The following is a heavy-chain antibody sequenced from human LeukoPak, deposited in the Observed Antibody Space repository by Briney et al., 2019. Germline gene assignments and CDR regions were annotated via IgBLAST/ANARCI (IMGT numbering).Heavy chain of an antibody. D-gene: IGHD2-15*01. CDR2: IIPIFGTA. Sequence: GASVKVSCKASGGTFSSYAISWVRQAPGQGLEWMGGIIPIFGTANYAQKFQGRVTITTDESTSTAYMELSSLRSEDTAVYYCARESDCSGGSCYSGYFDYWGQGTLVTVSS. CDR1: GGTFSSYA. CDR3: ARESDCSGGSCYSGYFDY. V-gene: IGHV1-69*05. J-gene: IGHJ4*02.